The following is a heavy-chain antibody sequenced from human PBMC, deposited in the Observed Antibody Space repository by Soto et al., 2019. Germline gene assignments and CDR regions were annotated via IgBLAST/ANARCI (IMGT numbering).Heavy chain of an antibody. V-gene: IGHV6-1*01. CDR2: AYYRSQWYY. J-gene: IGHJ6*02. CDR3: SEQKADYLPYYGLDD. CDR1: GDSVSSNSAA. Sequence: SQTLSLTCAISGDSVSSNSAAWNWIRQSPSRGLEWLGRAYYRSQWYYDSAVSVRSRITVIPDTSKNQFSLQLNSVTPEDTAVNYCSEQKADYLPYYGLDDWGQGTTVTVSS. D-gene: IGHD3-9*01.